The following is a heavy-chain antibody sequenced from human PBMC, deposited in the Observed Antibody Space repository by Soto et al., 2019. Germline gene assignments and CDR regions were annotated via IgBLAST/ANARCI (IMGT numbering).Heavy chain of an antibody. CDR3: ARVFLSPYDFWSGYGLHYYYYMDV. CDR2: MSPNNGNT. V-gene: IGHV1-8*01. J-gene: IGHJ6*03. D-gene: IGHD3-3*01. CDR1: GYTFTSYD. Sequence: ASVKVSCKASGYTFTSYDINWVRQATGQGLEWMGWMSPNNGNTGYAQKFQGRVTMTRNTSISTAYMELSSLRSEDTAVYYCARVFLSPYDFWSGYGLHYYYYMDVWGKGTTVTVSS.